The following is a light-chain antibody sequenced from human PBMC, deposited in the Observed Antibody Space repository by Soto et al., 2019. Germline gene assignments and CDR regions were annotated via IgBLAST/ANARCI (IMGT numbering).Light chain of an antibody. CDR1: QSVHNF. J-gene: IGKJ5*01. CDR2: GTY. CDR3: QQYDSWPL. Sequence: EVVLTQSPATLSLSPGERAALSCKASQSVHNFLAWYQQKPGQAPRLLIYGTYTRAAGIPARFSGTVSGTEFTLTISSLQSEDFAVYYCQQYDSWPLFGQGTRLEIK. V-gene: IGKV3-15*01.